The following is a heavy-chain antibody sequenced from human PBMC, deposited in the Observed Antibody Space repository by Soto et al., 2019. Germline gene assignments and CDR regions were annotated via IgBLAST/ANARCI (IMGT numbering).Heavy chain of an antibody. CDR3: AREGGGIVGPHDAFDI. Sequence: GGSLRLSCAASGFTFSSYSMNWVRQAPGKGLEWVSSISSSSSYIYYADSVKGRFTISRDNAKNSLYLQMNSLRAEDTAVYYCAREGGGIVGPHDAFDIWGQGTMVTVS. V-gene: IGHV3-21*01. D-gene: IGHD1-26*01. CDR1: GFTFSSYS. J-gene: IGHJ3*02. CDR2: ISSSSSYI.